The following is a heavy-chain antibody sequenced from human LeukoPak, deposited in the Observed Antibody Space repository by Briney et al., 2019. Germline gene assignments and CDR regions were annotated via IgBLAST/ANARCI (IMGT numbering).Heavy chain of an antibody. Sequence: SVKVSCKASGGTFSSYAISWVRQAPGQGHEWMGGIIPIFGTANYAQKFQGRVTITTDESTSTAYMELSSLRSEDTAVYYCARVREYSGSGENYYYYMDVWGKGTTVTVSS. CDR2: IIPIFGTA. CDR1: GGTFSSYA. J-gene: IGHJ6*03. V-gene: IGHV1-69*05. D-gene: IGHD6-6*01. CDR3: ARVREYSGSGENYYYYMDV.